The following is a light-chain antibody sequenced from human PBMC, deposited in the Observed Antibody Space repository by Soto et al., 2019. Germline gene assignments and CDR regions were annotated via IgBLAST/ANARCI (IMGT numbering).Light chain of an antibody. V-gene: IGKV3-11*01. CDR2: DTF. CDR3: QQRSSWPLT. Sequence: IVLTQSPASLSGSPGERATLSCRASRDISTYLAWYQQRPGQAPRLFIYDTFNRASDAPDRFSGSGSGTVFTLTITDVAPDDSAIYFCQQRSSWPLTCGGGTKVEI. CDR1: RDISTY. J-gene: IGKJ4*01.